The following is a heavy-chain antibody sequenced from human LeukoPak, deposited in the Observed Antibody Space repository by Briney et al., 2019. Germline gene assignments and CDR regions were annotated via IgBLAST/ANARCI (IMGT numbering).Heavy chain of an antibody. Sequence: GGSLRLSCAASGFTFSSYGMHWVRQAPGKGLEWVAVIWYDRSNKYYADSVKGRFTISRDNSKNTLYLQMNSLRAEDTAVYYCATDYDYGGDTDYWGQGTLVTVSS. J-gene: IGHJ4*02. CDR3: ATDYDYGGDTDY. CDR1: GFTFSSYG. V-gene: IGHV3-33*01. D-gene: IGHD4-23*01. CDR2: IWYDRSNK.